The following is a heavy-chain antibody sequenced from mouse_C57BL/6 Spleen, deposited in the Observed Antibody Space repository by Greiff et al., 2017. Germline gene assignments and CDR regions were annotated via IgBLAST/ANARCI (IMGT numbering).Heavy chain of an antibody. V-gene: IGHV1-74*01. Sequence: VQLQQPGAELVKPGASVKVSCKASGYTFTSYWMHWVKQRPGQGLEWIGRIHPSDSDTNYNQKFKGKATLTVDKSSSTAYMQLSSLTSEDSAVYYCAMVTTVVATDYAMDYWGQGTSVTVSS. CDR2: IHPSDSDT. D-gene: IGHD1-1*01. CDR3: AMVTTVVATDYAMDY. J-gene: IGHJ4*01. CDR1: GYTFTSYW.